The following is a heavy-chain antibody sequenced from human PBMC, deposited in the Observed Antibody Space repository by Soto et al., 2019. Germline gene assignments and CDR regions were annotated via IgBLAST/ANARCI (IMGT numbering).Heavy chain of an antibody. CDR1: GDTFTDYY. V-gene: IGHV1-46*01. J-gene: IGHJ4*02. CDR2: VNPSGGHT. Sequence: ASVKVSCKASGDTFTDYYIHWVRQAPGQGLEWMGTVNPSGGHTTYAQHFLGRVTMTRDTSTTTLYLELTSLTSDDTAVYYCARREHVGVVTAALDYWGRETLVTVPS. CDR3: ARREHVGVVTAALDY. D-gene: IGHD2-21*02.